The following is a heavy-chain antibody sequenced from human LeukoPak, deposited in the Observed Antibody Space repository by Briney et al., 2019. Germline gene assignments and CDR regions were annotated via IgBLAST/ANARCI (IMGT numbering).Heavy chain of an antibody. V-gene: IGHV5-51*01. CDR3: AKSFSAARAVTVNFDY. Sequence: GESLKISCKGSGYTFSNYWTGWVRQMPGKGLEWMGIIYPDDSQTRYSPSFQGQVTISADKSTNTAYLQWSSLKAADSAIYYCAKSFSAARAVTVNFDYWGQGTLVTVSS. D-gene: IGHD3-10*01. CDR2: IYPDDSQT. J-gene: IGHJ4*02. CDR1: GYTFSNYW.